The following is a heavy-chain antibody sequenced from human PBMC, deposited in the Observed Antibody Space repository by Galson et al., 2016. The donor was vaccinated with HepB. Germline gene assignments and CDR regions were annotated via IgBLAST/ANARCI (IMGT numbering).Heavy chain of an antibody. V-gene: IGHV4-39*01. D-gene: IGHD4-23*01. Sequence: SETLSLTCTVSGGSISSSSYYWGWIRQPPGKGLEWIGNIYYSGSTSYNPSLKSRVTISEDTSKNQFSLKLSSVTAADTAVYYCARQQYGGNWKDYWGQGTLVTVSS. CDR3: ARQQYGGNWKDY. J-gene: IGHJ4*02. CDR1: GGSISSSSYY. CDR2: IYYSGST.